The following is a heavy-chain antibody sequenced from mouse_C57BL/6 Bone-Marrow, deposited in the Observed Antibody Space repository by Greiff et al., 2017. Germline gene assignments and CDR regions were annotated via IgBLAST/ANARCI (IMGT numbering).Heavy chain of an antibody. CDR3: ARGYYDYDEGHCDY. D-gene: IGHD2-4*01. CDR2: ISDGGSYT. V-gene: IGHV5-4*01. Sequence: DVHLVESGGGLVKPGGSLKLSCAASGFTFSSYAMSWVRQTPEKRLEWVATISDGGSYTYYPDNVKGRFTISRDNAKNNLYLQMSHLKSEDTAMXYCARGYYDYDEGHCDYWGQGTTLTVSS. J-gene: IGHJ2*01. CDR1: GFTFSSYA.